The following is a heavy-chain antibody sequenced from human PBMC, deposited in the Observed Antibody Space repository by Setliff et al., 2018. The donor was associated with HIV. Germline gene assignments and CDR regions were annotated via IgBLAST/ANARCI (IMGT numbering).Heavy chain of an antibody. CDR1: GGSISTSNYY. CDR3: ARQGNIVVVTSFDY. J-gene: IGHJ4*02. D-gene: IGHD2-21*02. Sequence: KASETLSLTCTVSGGSISTSNYYWGWVRQPPGKGLEWVGNVDYTGSTYYNPSLKSRVTIPVDTSKNQLSLRLNSVTAADTAVYYCARQGNIVVVTSFDYWGQGTLVTVSS. CDR2: VDYTGST. V-gene: IGHV4-39*07.